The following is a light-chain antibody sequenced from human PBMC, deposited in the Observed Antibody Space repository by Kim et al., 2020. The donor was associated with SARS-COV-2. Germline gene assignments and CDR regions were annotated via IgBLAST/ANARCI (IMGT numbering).Light chain of an antibody. V-gene: IGLV3-19*01. CDR1: SRRSYY. J-gene: IGLJ2*01. CDR2: GKN. CDR3: NSRDSSGTVV. Sequence: ALGQTVRITCQGDSRRSYYASWYQQKPGQAPELVIYGKNNRPSGIPDRFSGSSSGNTASLTITGAQAEDEADYYCNSRDSSGTVVFGGGTQLTVL.